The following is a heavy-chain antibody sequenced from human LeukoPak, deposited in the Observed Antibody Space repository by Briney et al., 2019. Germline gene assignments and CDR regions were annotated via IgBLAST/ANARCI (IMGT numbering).Heavy chain of an antibody. Sequence: SVKVSCKASGGTFSSYAISWVRQAPGQGLEWMGGIIPIFGTANYAQKFQGRVTITADESTSTAYMEPSSLRSEDTAVYYCARVRLEWLLFGGLDPWGQGTLVTVSS. CDR3: ARVRLEWLLFGGLDP. V-gene: IGHV1-69*13. CDR1: GGTFSSYA. J-gene: IGHJ5*02. D-gene: IGHD3-3*01. CDR2: IIPIFGTA.